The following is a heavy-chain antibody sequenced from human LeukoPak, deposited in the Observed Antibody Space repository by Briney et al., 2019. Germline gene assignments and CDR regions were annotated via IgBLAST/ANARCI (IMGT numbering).Heavy chain of an antibody. CDR1: GFTFSRAA. V-gene: IGHV3-23*01. Sequence: RGSLRLSSAASGFTFSRAAMTLVRQTPGKGLDWVSIIISSGNTYYSDSVKGRFTISRDNSKNMLYLQMKSLRAEDTAVYYCVKGRLSEDGLDFWGQGTLVTVSS. CDR3: VKGRLSEDGLDF. D-gene: IGHD5-24*01. CDR2: IISSGNT. J-gene: IGHJ4*02.